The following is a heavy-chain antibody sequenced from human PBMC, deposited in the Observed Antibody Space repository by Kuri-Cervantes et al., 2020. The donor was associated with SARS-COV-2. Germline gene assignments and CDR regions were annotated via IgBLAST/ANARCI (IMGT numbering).Heavy chain of an antibody. J-gene: IGHJ4*02. CDR1: GLTFSSYG. V-gene: IGHV3-30*18. D-gene: IGHD1-26*01. CDR3: AKEYGGSWGYGY. Sequence: GGFLRLSCAASGLTFSSYGMHRVRQAPGKGLEWVAVISYDGSNKYYADSVKGRFTISRDNSKNTLYLQMNSLRAEDTAVYYCAKEYGGSWGYGYWGQGTLVTVSS. CDR2: ISYDGSNK.